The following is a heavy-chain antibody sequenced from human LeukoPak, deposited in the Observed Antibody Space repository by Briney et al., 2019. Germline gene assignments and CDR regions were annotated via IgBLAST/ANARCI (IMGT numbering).Heavy chain of an antibody. J-gene: IGHJ3*02. CDR1: GGSISSNSYY. CDR2: IYYSGST. Sequence: SETLSLTCTVSGGSISSNSYYWGWIRQPPGKGLEWIGSIYYSGSTYYKSSLKSRVTISVDTSKNQFSLKLSSVTAADTAVYYCATTLIVGATYDAFDIWGQGTMVTVSS. D-gene: IGHD1-26*01. V-gene: IGHV4-39*01. CDR3: ATTLIVGATYDAFDI.